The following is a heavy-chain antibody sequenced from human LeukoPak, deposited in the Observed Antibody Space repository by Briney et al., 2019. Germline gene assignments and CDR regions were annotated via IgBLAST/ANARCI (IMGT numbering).Heavy chain of an antibody. J-gene: IGHJ4*02. CDR2: ISTDGTVT. CDR3: VRDSNLSFEY. Sequence: HPGGSLRLSCAASGLTLSPYWMHWVRQAPGKGLVWVSHISTDGTVTTYADSVKGRFTISRDNAKNTLYLQMNSLRAEDTAVYYCVRDSNLSFEYWGQGTLVAVSS. D-gene: IGHD1-14*01. V-gene: IGHV3-74*01. CDR1: GLTLSPYW.